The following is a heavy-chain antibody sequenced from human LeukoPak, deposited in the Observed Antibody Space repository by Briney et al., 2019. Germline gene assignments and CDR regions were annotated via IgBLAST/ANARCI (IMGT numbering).Heavy chain of an antibody. J-gene: IGHJ4*01. CDR1: GFTFSTYS. CDR2: ISRSSSHI. D-gene: IGHD3-10*01. V-gene: IGHV3-21*01. CDR3: ARGRAGNYYNHNDY. Sequence: GGSLRLSCAASGFTFSTYSMNWVRQAPGKGLECVSSISRSSSHIYFADSVKGRFTISRDNDKNTLYLQMNSLRAEDTAVYYCARGRAGNYYNHNDYWGQGTLVTVSS.